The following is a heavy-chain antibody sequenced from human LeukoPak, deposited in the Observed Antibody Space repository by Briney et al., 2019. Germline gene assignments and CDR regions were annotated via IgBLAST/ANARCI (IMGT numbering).Heavy chain of an antibody. D-gene: IGHD4/OR15-4a*01. CDR3: ARRAGAYSHPYDY. CDR2: IYSGTT. Sequence: GGSLRLSCAASGFTFSSYAMSWVRQAPGKGLEWVSFIYSGTTHYSDSVKGRFTISRENSKKTLYLQMNSLRAEDTAVYYCARRAGAYSHPYDYWGQGTLVTVSS. J-gene: IGHJ4*02. V-gene: IGHV3-23*03. CDR1: GFTFSSYA.